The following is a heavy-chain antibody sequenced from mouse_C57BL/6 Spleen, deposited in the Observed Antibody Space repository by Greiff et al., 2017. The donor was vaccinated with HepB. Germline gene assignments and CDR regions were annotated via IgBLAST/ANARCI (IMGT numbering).Heavy chain of an antibody. D-gene: IGHD2-4*01. Sequence: VQLQQPGAELVRPGSSVKLSCKASGYTFTSYWMHWVKQRPIKGLEWIGNIDPSDSETHYNQKFKDKATLTVDKSSSTAYMQLSSLTSEDSAVYYCARGDYDVNYYAMDYWGQGTSVTVSS. CDR3: ARGDYDVNYYAMDY. CDR1: GYTFTSYW. J-gene: IGHJ4*01. V-gene: IGHV1-52*01. CDR2: IDPSDSET.